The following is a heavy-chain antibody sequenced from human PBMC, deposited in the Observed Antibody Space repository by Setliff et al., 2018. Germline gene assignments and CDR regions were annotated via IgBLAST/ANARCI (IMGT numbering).Heavy chain of an antibody. CDR3: AIPSSGNFYFDY. Sequence: ASVKVSCKASGGTFSSYAITWVRQAPGQGLEWMGGIVPIFGTAKYAQKFQGRVTITADQSTRTAYMELSSLRSEDTAVYYCAIPSSGNFYFDYWGQGTLVTVSS. CDR1: GGTFSSYA. J-gene: IGHJ4*02. D-gene: IGHD1-26*01. V-gene: IGHV1-69*13. CDR2: IVPIFGTA.